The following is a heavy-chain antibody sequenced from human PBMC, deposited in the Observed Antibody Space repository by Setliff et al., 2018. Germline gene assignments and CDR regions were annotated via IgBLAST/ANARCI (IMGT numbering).Heavy chain of an antibody. CDR1: GGSFSTYY. D-gene: IGHD5-12*01. V-gene: IGHV4-59*01. J-gene: IGHJ4*02. CDR2: VYYSGAA. Sequence: ASETLSLTCTVSGGSFSTYYWSWIRQAPGKGLEWIGHVYYSGAANYNPSLKSRVTVSVDTSKNQFSLRLISVTAADTAVYYCARGGTFRYFDYWGQGTRVTV. CDR3: ARGGTFRYFDY.